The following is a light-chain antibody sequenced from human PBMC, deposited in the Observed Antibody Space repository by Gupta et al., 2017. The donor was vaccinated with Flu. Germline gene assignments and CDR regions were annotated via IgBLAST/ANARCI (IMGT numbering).Light chain of an antibody. V-gene: IGKV3-15*01. CDR1: RNI. CDR3: QQYSNSPPWT. Sequence: RNILAWYKQKPGQAPRLLIYGAYKRETGITTRFSGSGYGTEFTLTISSREPEDFAVYYCQQYSNSPPWTFGHGTKVEI. J-gene: IGKJ1*01. CDR2: GAY.